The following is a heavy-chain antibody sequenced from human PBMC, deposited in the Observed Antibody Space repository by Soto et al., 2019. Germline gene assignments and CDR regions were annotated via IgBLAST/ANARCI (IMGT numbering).Heavy chain of an antibody. CDR3: ATVTAAQYYFDY. CDR2: IIPIFGTA. V-gene: IGHV1-69*13. CDR1: GGTFSSYA. Sequence: ASVKVSCQASGGTFSSYAISWVRQAPGQGLEWMGGIIPIFGTANYAQKFQGRVTITADESTSTAYMELSSLRSEDTAVYYCATVTAAQYYFDYWGQGTLVTVSS. D-gene: IGHD2-21*02. J-gene: IGHJ4*02.